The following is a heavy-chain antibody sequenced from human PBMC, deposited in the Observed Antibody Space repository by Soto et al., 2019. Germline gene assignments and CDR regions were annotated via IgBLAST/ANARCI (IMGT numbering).Heavy chain of an antibody. CDR1: GGSISSSSYY. J-gene: IGHJ4*02. Sequence: SETLSLTCTVSGGSISSSSYYWGWIRQPPGKGLEWIGSIYYSGSTYYNPSLKSRVTISVDTSKNQFSLKLSSVTAADTAWYYWARQSLGAESGYCSSTSCSTQDDYWGQGTLVTVSS. V-gene: IGHV4-39*01. CDR3: ARQSLGAESGYCSSTSCSTQDDY. D-gene: IGHD2-2*02. CDR2: IYYSGST.